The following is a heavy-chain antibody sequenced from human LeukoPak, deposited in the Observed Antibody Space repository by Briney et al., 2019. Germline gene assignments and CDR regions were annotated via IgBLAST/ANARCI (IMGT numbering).Heavy chain of an antibody. J-gene: IGHJ4*02. V-gene: IGHV3-23*01. Sequence: GGSLRLSCAASGFTFSSYAMTWVRQAPGKGLEWVSAISGSGGTTYYADSVKGRFTISRDNSKNTLYLQMNSLRAEDTAVYYCAKRGSSGSYGNLDSWGQGTLVTDSS. CDR3: AKRGSSGSYGNLDS. D-gene: IGHD1-26*01. CDR1: GFTFSSYA. CDR2: ISGSGGTT.